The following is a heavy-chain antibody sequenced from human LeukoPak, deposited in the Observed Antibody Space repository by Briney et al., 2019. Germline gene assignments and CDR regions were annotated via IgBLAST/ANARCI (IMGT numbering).Heavy chain of an antibody. CDR3: ARDGGYSSSWSRSYFDY. V-gene: IGHV1-3*01. CDR2: INAGNGNT. CDR1: GYTFTSYA. J-gene: IGHJ4*02. D-gene: IGHD6-13*01. Sequence: ASVKVSCKASGYTFTSYAMHWVRQAPGQRLEWMGWINAGNGNTKYSQKFQGRVTITRDTSASTAYMELSSLRSEDTAVYYCARDGGYSSSWSRSYFDYWGQGTLVTVSS.